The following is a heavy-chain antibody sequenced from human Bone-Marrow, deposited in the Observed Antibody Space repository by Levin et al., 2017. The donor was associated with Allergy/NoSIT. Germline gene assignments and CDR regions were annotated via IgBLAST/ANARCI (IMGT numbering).Heavy chain of an antibody. V-gene: IGHV4-59*01. CDR1: GGSISSYY. D-gene: IGHD6-13*01. CDR2: IYYSGST. J-gene: IGHJ4*02. Sequence: ESLKISCTVSGGSISSYYWSWIRQPPGKGLEWIGYIYYSGSTNYNPSLKSRVTISVDTSKNQFSLKLSSVTAADTAVYYCARVSAAGYYFDYWGQGTLVTVSS. CDR3: ARVSAAGYYFDY.